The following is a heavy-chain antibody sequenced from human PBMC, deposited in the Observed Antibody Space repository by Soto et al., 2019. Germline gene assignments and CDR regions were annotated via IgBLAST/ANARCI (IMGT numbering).Heavy chain of an antibody. CDR2: INPNSGGT. D-gene: IGHD4-17*01. V-gene: IGHV1-2*04. J-gene: IGHJ4*02. Sequence: GASVKVSCKASGYTFSNFGISWVRQAPGEGLEWMGWINPNSGGTNYAQKFQGWVTMTRDTSISTAYMELSRLRSDDTAVYYCAREARTTTVVTPVFDYWGQGTLVTVSS. CDR1: GYTFSNFG. CDR3: AREARTTTVVTPVFDY.